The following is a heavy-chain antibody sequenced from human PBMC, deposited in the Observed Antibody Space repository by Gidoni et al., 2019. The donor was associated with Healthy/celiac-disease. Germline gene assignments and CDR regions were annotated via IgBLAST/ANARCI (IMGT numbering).Heavy chain of an antibody. CDR1: GFSLSTRGVG. Sequence: QITLKESGPTLVKPTQTLTLTCTFSGFSLSTRGVGVGWIRQPPGKALEWLALIYWNDDKRYSPSLKSRLTITKDTSKNQVVLTMTNMDPVDTATYYCAHISRRFGVAPRGVYYFDYWGQGTLVTVSS. CDR3: AHISRRFGVAPRGVYYFDY. J-gene: IGHJ4*02. CDR2: IYWNDDK. D-gene: IGHD3-3*01. V-gene: IGHV2-5*01.